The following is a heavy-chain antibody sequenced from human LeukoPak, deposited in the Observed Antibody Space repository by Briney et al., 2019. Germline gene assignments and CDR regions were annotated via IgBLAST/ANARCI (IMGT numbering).Heavy chain of an antibody. J-gene: IGHJ3*02. V-gene: IGHV3-30*02. CDR2: IRYDGSNK. D-gene: IGHD2-2*02. CDR3: AKDSSTSCYKCAFDI. CDR1: GFTLSSYG. Sequence: PGGSLRLSCAASGFTLSSYGMHWVRQAPGKGLEWVAFIRYDGSNKYYADSVTGRITISRDNSKNTLYLQMNSLRAEDTAVYYCAKDSSTSCYKCAFDIWGRGTMITVSS.